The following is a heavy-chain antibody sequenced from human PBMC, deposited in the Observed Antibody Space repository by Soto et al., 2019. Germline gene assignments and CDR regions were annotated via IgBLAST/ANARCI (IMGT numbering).Heavy chain of an antibody. V-gene: IGHV4-34*01. D-gene: IGHD3-16*01. CDR3: ARGRSGGWFDP. J-gene: IGHJ5*02. Sequence: SETLSLTCAVYGGSFSGYYWSWIRQPPGKGLEWIGEINHSGSTNYNPSLKSRVTISVDTSKNQFSLKLSSVTAADTAVYYCARGRSGGWFDPWGQGTLVTAPQ. CDR1: GGSFSGYY. CDR2: INHSGST.